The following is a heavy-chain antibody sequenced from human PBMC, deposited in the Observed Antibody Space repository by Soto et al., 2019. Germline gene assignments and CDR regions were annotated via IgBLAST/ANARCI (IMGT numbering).Heavy chain of an antibody. D-gene: IGHD5-18*01. CDR2: IYYSGST. Sequence: SETLSLTCTVSGGSISSGDYYWSWIRQPPGKGLEWIGYIYYSGSTYYNPSLKSRVTISVDTSKNQFSLKLSSVTAADTAVYYCARGGYSYGSNWFDPWGQGTLVTVSS. J-gene: IGHJ5*02. CDR3: ARGGYSYGSNWFDP. V-gene: IGHV4-30-4*01. CDR1: GGSISSGDYY.